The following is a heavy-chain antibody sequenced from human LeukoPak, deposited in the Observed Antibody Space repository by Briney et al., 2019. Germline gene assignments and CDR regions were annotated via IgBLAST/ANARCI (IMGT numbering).Heavy chain of an antibody. D-gene: IGHD3-10*01. CDR2: FYTSGST. CDR3: ARGFLGDYFGSGSYYVFDY. J-gene: IGHJ4*02. Sequence: SETLSLTCTVSGGSISSSSYYWGWIRQPAGKGLEWIGRFYTSGSTKYNPSLKSRVTMSEDTSKNHFSLKLSSVTAADTAVYYCARGFLGDYFGSGSYYVFDYWGQGTLVTVSS. CDR1: GGSISSSSYY. V-gene: IGHV4-61*02.